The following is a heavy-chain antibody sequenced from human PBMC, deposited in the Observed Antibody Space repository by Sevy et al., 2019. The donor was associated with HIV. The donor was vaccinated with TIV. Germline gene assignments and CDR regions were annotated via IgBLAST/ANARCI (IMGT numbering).Heavy chain of an antibody. D-gene: IGHD1-26*01. J-gene: IGHJ4*02. CDR2: ISGSGGST. V-gene: IGHV3-23*01. Sequence: GGSLRLSCAASGFTFSSYAMSWVRQAPGKGLEWVSAISGSGGSTYYADSVKGRSTISRDNSKNTLYLQMNSLRAEDTAVYYCAKIGSGSYYIFYYFDYWGQGTLVTVSS. CDR1: GFTFSSYA. CDR3: AKIGSGSYYIFYYFDY.